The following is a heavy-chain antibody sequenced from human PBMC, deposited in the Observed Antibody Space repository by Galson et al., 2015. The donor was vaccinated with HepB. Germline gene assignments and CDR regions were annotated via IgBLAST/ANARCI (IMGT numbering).Heavy chain of an antibody. D-gene: IGHD6-19*01. CDR2: INTNTGNP. J-gene: IGHJ3*02. CDR3: ARERQHKYGGWYDSLDAFDI. CDR1: GYTFTSYA. Sequence: SVKVSCKASGYTFTSYAMNWVRQAPGQGLEWMGWINTNTGNPTYAQGFTGRFVFSLDTSVSTAYLQISSLKAEDTAVYYCARERQHKYGGWYDSLDAFDIWGQGTMVTVSS. V-gene: IGHV7-4-1*02.